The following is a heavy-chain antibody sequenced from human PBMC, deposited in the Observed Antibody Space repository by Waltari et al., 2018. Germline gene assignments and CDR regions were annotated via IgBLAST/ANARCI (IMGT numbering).Heavy chain of an antibody. Sequence: QVQLVESGGGVVQPGRSLRLSCAASGFSFSSYSLHWVRQAPGKGLEWVSLISYDGTNTFYPDSVKGRFTISRDDSQKTLFLQINSLRTEDTAVYYCARGVRSDIYYMDVWGKGTTVTVSS. J-gene: IGHJ6*03. V-gene: IGHV3-30-3*01. CDR1: GFSFSSYS. D-gene: IGHD2-15*01. CDR3: ARGVRSDIYYMDV. CDR2: ISYDGTNT.